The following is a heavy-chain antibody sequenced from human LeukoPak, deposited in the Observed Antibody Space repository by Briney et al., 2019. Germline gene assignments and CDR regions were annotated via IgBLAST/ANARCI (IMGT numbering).Heavy chain of an antibody. J-gene: IGHJ6*03. CDR2: INDSGSA. CDR1: GGSISSSSSY. CDR3: AIDIVGWSGYRQGGYYYYLDI. Sequence: SETLSLACTVSGGSISSSSSYWGWLRQPPGKGLEWIGSINDSGSAYYNPSLKRRDTISVDASKNQSCLKLSSVTDADTTVYYCAIDIVGWSGYRQGGYYYYLDIWGKGTTVTVSS. D-gene: IGHD3-3*01. V-gene: IGHV4-39*07.